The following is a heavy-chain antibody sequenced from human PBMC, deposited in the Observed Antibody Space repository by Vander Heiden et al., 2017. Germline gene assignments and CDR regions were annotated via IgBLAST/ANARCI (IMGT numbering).Heavy chain of an antibody. J-gene: IGHJ4*02. Sequence: QVQLVQSGAEVKKPGASVKVSCKASGYNFTSYYMHWGRMAPGEGLGWMGILNPSGGSTSYAQKCQDRVTMTRDTSTSTVYMELSSLRSEDTAVYYCARVGYDFWSGYLDYWGQGTLVTVSS. CDR1: GYNFTSYY. CDR2: LNPSGGST. CDR3: ARVGYDFWSGYLDY. V-gene: IGHV1-46*01. D-gene: IGHD3-3*01.